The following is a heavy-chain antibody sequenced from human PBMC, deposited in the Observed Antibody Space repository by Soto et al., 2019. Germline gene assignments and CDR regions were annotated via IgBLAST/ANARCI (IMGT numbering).Heavy chain of an antibody. CDR3: STRMTDTRVYYYYYMDV. Sequence: QMQLQESGPGLVKPSGTLSLTWAVSSGSLSSGNWWSWVRQSPGKGLEWIGEIYDRGSTNYSPSHKSRVSRSVDKPKNPVPLKLIPVTAADTAIYYCSTRMTDTRVYYYYYMDVWGKGTAVTVSS. D-gene: IGHD2-15*01. J-gene: IGHJ6*03. V-gene: IGHV4-4*02. CDR2: IYDRGST. CDR1: SGSLSSGNW.